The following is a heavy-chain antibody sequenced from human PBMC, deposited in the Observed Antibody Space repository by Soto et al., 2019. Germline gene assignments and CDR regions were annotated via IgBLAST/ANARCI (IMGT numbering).Heavy chain of an antibody. Sequence: EVQVVESGGGLVQPGGSLRLSCAGSGFTLSNYDMHWVRQAPGKGLEWVSAIDIAGDTYYPDSVKGRCTISREIAKNSLFLQMSSLRAWDTAVYYCARSARWLQSRYLDLWGRGTLVTVSS. CDR1: GFTLSNYD. J-gene: IGHJ2*01. V-gene: IGHV3-13*01. CDR2: IDIAGDT. CDR3: ARSARWLQSRYLDL. D-gene: IGHD5-12*01.